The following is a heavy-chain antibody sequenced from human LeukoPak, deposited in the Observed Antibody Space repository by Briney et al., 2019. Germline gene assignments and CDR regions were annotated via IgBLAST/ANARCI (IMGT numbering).Heavy chain of an antibody. V-gene: IGHV4-4*07. J-gene: IGHJ4*02. CDR3: ARQIASAGTAGFDF. CDR1: GDSISSYY. Sequence: SETLSLTCTVSGDSISSYYWSWLRQPAGKGVEWIGRIYSTGSTNYNPSLKSRVTISVYTSKNQLSLRLRSVTAADTDVYYCARQIASAGTAGFDFWGQGALVTVSS. CDR2: IYSTGST. D-gene: IGHD6-13*01.